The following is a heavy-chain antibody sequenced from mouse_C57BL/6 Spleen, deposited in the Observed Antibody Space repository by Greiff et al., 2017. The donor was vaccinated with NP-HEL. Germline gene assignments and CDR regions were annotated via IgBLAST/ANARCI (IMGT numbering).Heavy chain of an antibody. CDR1: GYAFSSSW. J-gene: IGHJ3*01. CDR2: IYPGDGDT. CDR3: ARDSGPTDRFAY. V-gene: IGHV1-82*01. D-gene: IGHD3-2*02. Sequence: QVQLQQSGPELVKPGASVKISCKASGYAFSSSWMNWVKQRPGKGLEWIGRIYPGDGDTNYNGKFKGKATLTADKSSSTAYMQLSSLTSEDSAVYFCARDSGPTDRFAYWGQGTLVTVSA.